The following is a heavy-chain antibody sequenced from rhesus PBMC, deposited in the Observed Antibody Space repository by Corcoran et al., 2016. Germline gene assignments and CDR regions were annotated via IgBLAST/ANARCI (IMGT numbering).Heavy chain of an antibody. CDR2: IYGSGGGT. J-gene: IGHJ4*01. CDR3: ARTRLGGYDY. Sequence: QVQLQESGPGLVKPSETLSLTCAVSGGSISDDYYWSWIRQPPGKGLEWIGYIYGSGGGTNYNPSLKSRVTISIDTYKNHFSRKLSSVTAADTAVYYCARTRLGGYDYWGQGVLVTVSS. D-gene: IGHD5-12*01. V-gene: IGHV4-106*01. CDR1: GGSISDDYY.